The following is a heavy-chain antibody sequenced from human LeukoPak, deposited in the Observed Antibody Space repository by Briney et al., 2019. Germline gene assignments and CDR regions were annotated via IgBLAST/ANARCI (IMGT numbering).Heavy chain of an antibody. CDR2: VSYDGSNK. CDR1: GFTFRSYG. J-gene: IGHJ4*02. Sequence: PGGSLRLSCAATGFTFRSYGMHWVRQAPGKGLEWVAVVSYDGSNKNYADSVKGRFTISRDNSKNTLYLQLNSLRVEDTAVYYCAKDLGDYGDYVPFDYWGQGTLVTVSS. CDR3: AKDLGDYGDYVPFDY. V-gene: IGHV3-30*18. D-gene: IGHD4-17*01.